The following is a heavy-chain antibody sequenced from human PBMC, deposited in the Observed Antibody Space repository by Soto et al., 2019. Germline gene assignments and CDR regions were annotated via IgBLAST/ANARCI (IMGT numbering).Heavy chain of an antibody. J-gene: IGHJ6*02. CDR3: ARLGGYCSCGSCPYGMDV. CDR2: ISSSSSYI. Sequence: GGSLRLSCAASGFTFSSYSMNWVRQAPGKWLEWVSSISSSSSYIYYADSVKGRFTISRDNAKNSLYLQMNSLRAEDTAVYYCARLGGYCSCGSCPYGMDVWGQGXTVTVSS. D-gene: IGHD2-15*01. CDR1: GFTFSSYS. V-gene: IGHV3-21*01.